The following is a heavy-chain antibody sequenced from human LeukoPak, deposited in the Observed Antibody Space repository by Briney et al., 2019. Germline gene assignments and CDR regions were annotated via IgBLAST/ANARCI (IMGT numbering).Heavy chain of an antibody. CDR2: IIPILGIA. CDR1: GGTFSSYA. V-gene: IGHV1-69*04. CDR3: ARGSNPHLFDY. Sequence: SVKVSCKASGGTFSSYAISWVRQAPGQGLEWMGRIIPILGIANYAQKFQGRVTITADKSTSTAYMELSSLRSEDTAVYYCARGSNPHLFDYWGQGTLVTVSS. J-gene: IGHJ4*02.